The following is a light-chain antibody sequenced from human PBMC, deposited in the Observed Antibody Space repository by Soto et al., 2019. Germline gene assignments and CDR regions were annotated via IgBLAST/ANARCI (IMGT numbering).Light chain of an antibody. V-gene: IGKV3-15*01. CDR1: QSVSSN. Sequence: EIVMTQSPAPLSVSPGERATLSCRASQSVSSNLAWYQQKPGQAPRLLIYGASTMATGIPARFSGSGSGTEVSLTISSRQSEDVAVYYCQQYNNWPPLTFGGGTKVEIK. J-gene: IGKJ4*01. CDR2: GAS. CDR3: QQYNNWPPLT.